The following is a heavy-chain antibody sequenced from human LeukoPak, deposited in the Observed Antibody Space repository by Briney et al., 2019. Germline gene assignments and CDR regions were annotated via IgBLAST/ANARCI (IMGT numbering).Heavy chain of an antibody. Sequence: GTSVKVSCKASGFTFTSSAVQWVRQARGQRLEWIGWIVVGSGNTNYAQKSQERVTITRDMSTSTAYMELSSLRSEDTAVYYCAAGGWYYYGMDVWGKGTTVTVSS. D-gene: IGHD6-19*01. V-gene: IGHV1-58*01. CDR3: AAGGWYYYGMDV. CDR1: GFTFTSSA. J-gene: IGHJ6*04. CDR2: IVVGSGNT.